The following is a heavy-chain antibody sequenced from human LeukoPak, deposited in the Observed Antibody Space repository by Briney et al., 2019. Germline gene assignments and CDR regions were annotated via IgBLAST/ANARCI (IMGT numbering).Heavy chain of an antibody. CDR3: AAVLGSGYSGYGGDY. CDR2: INWNGGST. J-gene: IGHJ4*02. Sequence: GGSLRLSCAASGFTFDDYGMSWVRQAPGKGLEWVSGINWNGGSTGYADSVKGRFTISRDNAKNSLYLQMNSLRAEDTAVYYCAAVLGSGYSGYGGDYWGQGTLVTVSS. V-gene: IGHV3-20*04. D-gene: IGHD5-12*01. CDR1: GFTFDDYG.